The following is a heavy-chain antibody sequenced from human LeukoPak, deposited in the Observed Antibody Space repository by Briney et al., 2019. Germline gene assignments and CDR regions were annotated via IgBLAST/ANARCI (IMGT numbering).Heavy chain of an antibody. Sequence: SETLSLTCSVSGGSIRSGRHHWAWVRQPPGKGLEFIGSLDESGRPYYNAPLKSRVTISEDSSGKQFSLDLSSVTAADTAVYFCARDLGGYPFFMDVWGRGTTVIVSS. J-gene: IGHJ6*03. CDR2: LDESGRP. D-gene: IGHD2-15*01. V-gene: IGHV4-39*07. CDR1: GGSIRSGRHH. CDR3: ARDLGGYPFFMDV.